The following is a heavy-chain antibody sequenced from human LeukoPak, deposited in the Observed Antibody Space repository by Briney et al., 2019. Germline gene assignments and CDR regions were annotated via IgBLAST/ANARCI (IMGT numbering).Heavy chain of an antibody. CDR1: GYTFTSYG. CDR2: INPSGGST. V-gene: IGHV1-46*01. J-gene: IGHJ4*02. Sequence: ASVKVSCKASGYTFTSYGISWVRQAPGQGLEWMGIINPSGGSTSYAQKFQGRVTMTRDMSTSTVYMELSSLRSEDTAVYYCASLYYYDSSGYGPLDYWGQGTLVTVSS. CDR3: ASLYYYDSSGYGPLDY. D-gene: IGHD3-22*01.